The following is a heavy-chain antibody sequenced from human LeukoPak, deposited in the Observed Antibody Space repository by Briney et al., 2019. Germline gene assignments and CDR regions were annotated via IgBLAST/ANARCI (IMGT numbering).Heavy chain of an antibody. Sequence: GGTLRLSCAASGFSFSNYWMHWVRQAPGKGLVWVSGIKSDGSRISYADSVKGRFTISRDNAKNTLYLQMNSLRAEDTAVYYCAKSGYYGSGSYEHWGQGTLVTVSS. CDR3: AKSGYYGSGSYEH. CDR1: GFSFSNYW. D-gene: IGHD3-10*01. CDR2: IKSDGSRI. J-gene: IGHJ4*02. V-gene: IGHV3-74*01.